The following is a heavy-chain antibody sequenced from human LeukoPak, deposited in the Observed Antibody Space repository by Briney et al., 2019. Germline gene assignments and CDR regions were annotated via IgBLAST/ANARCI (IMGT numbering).Heavy chain of an antibody. J-gene: IGHJ3*02. CDR1: GFTVSSNY. Sequence: PGGSLRLSCAASGFTVSSNYMSWVRQAPGKGLEWVSVIYSGGSTYYADSVKGRFTISRDNSKNTLYLQMNSLRAEDTAVYYCARGGCSGGSCHDAFDIWGQGTMVTVSS. CDR3: ARGGCSGGSCHDAFDI. V-gene: IGHV3-53*01. D-gene: IGHD2-15*01. CDR2: IYSGGST.